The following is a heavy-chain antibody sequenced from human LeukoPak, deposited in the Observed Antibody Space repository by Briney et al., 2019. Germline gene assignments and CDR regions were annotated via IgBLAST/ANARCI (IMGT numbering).Heavy chain of an antibody. J-gene: IGHJ4*02. CDR2: INEDGSDK. D-gene: IGHD1-26*01. V-gene: IGHV3-7*05. CDR1: GFTFSSSW. CDR3: ATWSNAWEFDY. Sequence: GGSLRLSCAASGFTFSSSWMTWVRQAPGKGLEWVANINEDGSDKYYVDSVTGRFSISRDNTKNSLYLQMSSLRAEDTAVYYCATWSNAWEFDYWGQGTLVSVSS.